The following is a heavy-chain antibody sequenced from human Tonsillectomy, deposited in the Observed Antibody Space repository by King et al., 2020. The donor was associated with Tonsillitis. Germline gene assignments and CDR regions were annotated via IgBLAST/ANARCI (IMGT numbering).Heavy chain of an antibody. CDR2: ISAYNGNT. V-gene: IGHV1-18*04. Sequence: QVQLVESGAEVKKPGASVKVSCKASGYTFTSYGISWVRQAPGQGLEWMGWISAYNGNTNYAQKLQGGVTMTTDTSTSTAYMELRSLRSDDTAVYYCARDGVVPSYYDILSGSVYFDIWGQGTMVTVSS. D-gene: IGHD3-9*01. CDR1: GYTFTSYG. J-gene: IGHJ3*02. CDR3: ARDGVVPSYYDILSGSVYFDI.